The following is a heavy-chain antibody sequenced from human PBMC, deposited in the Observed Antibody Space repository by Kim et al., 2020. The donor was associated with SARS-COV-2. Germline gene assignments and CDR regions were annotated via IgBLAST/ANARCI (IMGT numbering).Heavy chain of an antibody. J-gene: IGHJ4*02. CDR1: GFTFSSYW. CDR3: ARGVYSYAY. Sequence: GGSLRLCCAASGFTFSSYWMHWVRQAPGKGLVWVSRITGDGSSTTYADSVKGRFTISRDNAKNTLYLQMNSLRAEDTAVYYCARGVYSYAYWGQGTLVTVSS. CDR2: ITGDGSST. V-gene: IGHV3-74*01. D-gene: IGHD5-18*01.